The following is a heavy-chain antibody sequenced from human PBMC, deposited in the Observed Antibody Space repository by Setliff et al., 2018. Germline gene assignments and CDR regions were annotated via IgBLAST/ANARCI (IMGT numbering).Heavy chain of an antibody. CDR1: GDSITSSSYH. Sequence: SETLSLTCTVSGDSITSSSYHWGWIRQPPGKGLEWIGSIYYSGSTYYNPSLKSRVTISVDTSKNQFSLKLTSVTAADTAVYYCTRNINFSRGGSPPIDWGQGTLVTVSS. D-gene: IGHD2-15*01. J-gene: IGHJ1*01. V-gene: IGHV4-39*07. CDR2: IYYSGST. CDR3: TRNINFSRGGSPPID.